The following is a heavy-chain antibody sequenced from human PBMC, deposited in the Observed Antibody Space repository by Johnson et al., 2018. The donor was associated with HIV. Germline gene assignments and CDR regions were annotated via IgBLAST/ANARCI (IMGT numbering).Heavy chain of an antibody. Sequence: QVQLVESGGGVVQPGRSLRLSCAASGFTLSSYAMHWVRQAPGKGLEWVAVISYDGSNKYYADSVKGRFTISSDHSKNTLYLQMNSLRAEDTAVYYCARAVLRYYVNHDAFDSWGQGTIVTVSS. CDR3: ARAVLRYYVNHDAFDS. D-gene: IGHD1-26*01. V-gene: IGHV3-30-3*01. CDR1: GFTLSSYA. J-gene: IGHJ3*02. CDR2: ISYDGSNK.